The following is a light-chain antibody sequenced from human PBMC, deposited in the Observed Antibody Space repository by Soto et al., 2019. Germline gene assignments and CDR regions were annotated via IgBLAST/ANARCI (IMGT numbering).Light chain of an antibody. CDR3: QQSFSTPYS. CDR1: HVISTY. V-gene: IGKV1-39*01. J-gene: IGKJ2*03. CDR2: GAS. Sequence: DVQMTQSRSALSASIGDRVTISCRTSHVISTYLNWYQQKPGKAPNLLIHGASSLESGVPSRFSGSGSGTDFTLTITSLQPEDFATYYCQQSFSTPYSFGQGTKVYIK.